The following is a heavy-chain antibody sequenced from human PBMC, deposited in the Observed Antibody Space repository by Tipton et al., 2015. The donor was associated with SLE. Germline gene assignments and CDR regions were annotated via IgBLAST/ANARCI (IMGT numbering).Heavy chain of an antibody. CDR3: AKDHRSSYAEDAFDI. V-gene: IGHV3-23*01. CDR2: IDANGYAT. CDR1: GFTFSPSG. J-gene: IGHJ3*02. D-gene: IGHD2-2*01. Sequence: SLRLSCEASGFTFSPSGMSWVRQAPGKGLEWVSVIDANGYATNYANSVKGRFTISRDNSKNTLYLQMNSLRAEDTAVYYCAKDHRSSYAEDAFDIWGQGTMGTVSS.